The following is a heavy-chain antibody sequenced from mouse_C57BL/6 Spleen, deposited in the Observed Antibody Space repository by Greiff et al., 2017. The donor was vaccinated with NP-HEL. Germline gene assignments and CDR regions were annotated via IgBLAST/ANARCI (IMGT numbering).Heavy chain of an antibody. CDR2: IDPSDSYT. CDR3: ARYSNYVYFDY. V-gene: IGHV1-50*01. J-gene: IGHJ2*01. CDR1: GYTFTSYW. Sequence: QVQLQQPGAELVKPGASVKLSCKASGYTFTSYWMQWVKQRPGQGLEWIGEIDPSDSYTTYNQKFKGKATLTVDTSSSTAYMQLSSLTSEDSAVYYCARYSNYVYFDYWGQGTTLTVSS. D-gene: IGHD2-5*01.